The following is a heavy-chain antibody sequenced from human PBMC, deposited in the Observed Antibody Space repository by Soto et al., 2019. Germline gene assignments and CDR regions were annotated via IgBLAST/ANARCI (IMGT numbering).Heavy chain of an antibody. CDR1: GYSFTSYW. D-gene: IGHD4-17*01. CDR3: ARLRYDYGDYLWFDP. V-gene: IGHV5-10-1*03. CDR2: IDPSDSYT. J-gene: IGHJ5*02. Sequence: EVQLVQSGAEVKKPGESLRISCKGSGYSFTSYWISWVRQMPGKGLEWMGRIDPSDSYTKYSPSFQGHVTMSADKSISTAYLPWSSLKASDTAMYYCARLRYDYGDYLWFDPWGQGTLVTVSS.